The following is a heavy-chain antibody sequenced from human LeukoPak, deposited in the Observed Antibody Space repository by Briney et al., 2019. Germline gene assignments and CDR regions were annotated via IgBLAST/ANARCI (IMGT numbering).Heavy chain of an antibody. Sequence: SETLSLTGTVSLCPLSSHYWSWIRQPPGKGLEWIRHIYYNGSTNYNPSIKSRVTILLDTSKNQISLKLSSVPPADTAVDYCAREYGGGSYRGGSYYFCYWGQGTLGTGSS. CDR3: AREYGGGSYRGGSYYFCY. CDR2: IYYNGST. CDR1: LCPLSSHY. D-gene: IGHD1-26*01. J-gene: IGHJ4*02. V-gene: IGHV4-59*11.